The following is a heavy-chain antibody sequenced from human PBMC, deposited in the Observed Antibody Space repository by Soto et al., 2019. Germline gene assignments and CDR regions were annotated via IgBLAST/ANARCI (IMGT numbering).Heavy chain of an antibody. D-gene: IGHD5-12*01. J-gene: IGHJ5*02. V-gene: IGHV5-51*01. CDR2: IYPGDSDT. Sequence: GESLKISCKGSGYSFTSYWIGWVRQMPGKGLEWMGIIYPGDSDTRYSPSFQGQVTISADKSISTAYLQWSSLKASDTAMYYCARLFPTVRLQGWFDPWGQGTLVTVSS. CDR1: GYSFTSYW. CDR3: ARLFPTVRLQGWFDP.